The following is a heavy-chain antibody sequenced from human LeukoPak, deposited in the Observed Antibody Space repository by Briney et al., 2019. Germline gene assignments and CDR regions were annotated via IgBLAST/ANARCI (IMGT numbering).Heavy chain of an antibody. D-gene: IGHD2-21*02. Sequence: PGGSLRLSCAASGFTFSSYWMSWVRQAPGKGLEWVANIKQDGSEKYYVDSVKGRFTISRDNAKNSLYLQMNSLRAEDTAVYYCARPCGGDCHDAFDIWGQGTMVTVS. CDR3: ARPCGGDCHDAFDI. CDR1: GFTFSSYW. V-gene: IGHV3-7*03. CDR2: IKQDGSEK. J-gene: IGHJ3*02.